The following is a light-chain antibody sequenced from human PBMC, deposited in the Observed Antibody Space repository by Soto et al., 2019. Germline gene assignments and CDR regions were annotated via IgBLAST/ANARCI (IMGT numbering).Light chain of an antibody. CDR1: QSVNSN. J-gene: IGKJ1*01. Sequence: EIVMTQSPATLSASPGDRATLSCRASQSVNSNLAWYQQKPGQAPRLLIYDASTRATGIPTRFSGSGSGTVFTSTISLLQSEDFAVYYCQQYNYWGTFGQGTKVEIK. CDR2: DAS. V-gene: IGKV3-15*01. CDR3: QQYNYWGT.